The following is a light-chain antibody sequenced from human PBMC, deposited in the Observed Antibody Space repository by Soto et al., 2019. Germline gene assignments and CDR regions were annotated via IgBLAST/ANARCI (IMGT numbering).Light chain of an antibody. Sequence: QSALTQPASVSGSPGQSITISCTGTSSDVGGYNYVSWYQQHPGKAPKLMIYDVSNRPSGVSNRFSGSKSGNTACLTISGLQAEDEADYYCSSYTIIGACHVVFGGGTKLTVL. V-gene: IGLV2-14*01. CDR3: SSYTIIGACHVV. J-gene: IGLJ2*01. CDR2: DVS. CDR1: SSDVGGYNY.